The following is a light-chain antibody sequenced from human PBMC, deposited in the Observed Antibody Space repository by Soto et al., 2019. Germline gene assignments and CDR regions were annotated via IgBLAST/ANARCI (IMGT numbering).Light chain of an antibody. V-gene: IGLV2-8*01. CDR2: DVN. CDR1: PSDVGGSNS. J-gene: IGLJ2*01. CDR3: SSYAPSDVV. Sequence: QSALTQPPSASGSPGQSVTISCTGTPSDVGGSNSVSWYQQRPGKAPNLMIYDVNKRPSGVPDRFSGSKSGNTASLTVSGLQAADEAYYFCSSYAPSDVVFGGGTKLTVL.